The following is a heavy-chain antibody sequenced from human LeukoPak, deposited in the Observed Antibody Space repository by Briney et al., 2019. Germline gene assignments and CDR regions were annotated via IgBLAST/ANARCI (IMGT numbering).Heavy chain of an antibody. V-gene: IGHV3-21*01. CDR1: GFTFSGYS. J-gene: IGHJ2*01. D-gene: IGHD5-18*01. CDR2: IGSTSTYM. CDR3: ARPPFMDAPMAFYWYFDL. Sequence: GGSLRLSCTASGFTFSGYSMSWVRQAPGKGLEWVSSIGSTSTYMYYADSVKGRFTISRDNAKNSLYLQMNSLRAEDTAVYYCARPPFMDAPMAFYWYFDLWGCGTLVTVSS.